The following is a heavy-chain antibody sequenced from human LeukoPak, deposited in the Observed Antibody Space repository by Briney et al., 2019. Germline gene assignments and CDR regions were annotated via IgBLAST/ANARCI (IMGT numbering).Heavy chain of an antibody. CDR3: ARHSSRVGMDV. J-gene: IGHJ6*02. CDR1: GGSISSGDYY. Sequence: SETPSLTCTVSGGSISSGDYYWSWIRQPPGKGLEWIGYIYYSGSTYYNPSLKSRVTISVDASKNQFSLKLSSVTAADTAVYYCARHSSRVGMDVWGQGTTVTVSS. D-gene: IGHD6-13*01. CDR2: IYYSGST. V-gene: IGHV4-30-4*01.